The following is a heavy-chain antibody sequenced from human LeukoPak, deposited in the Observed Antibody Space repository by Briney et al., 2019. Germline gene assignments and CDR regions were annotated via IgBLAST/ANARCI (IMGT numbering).Heavy chain of an antibody. J-gene: IGHJ4*02. CDR2: IYSSGST. CDR1: GGSLSRSSYY. CDR3: ATNEWSGYYFEY. V-gene: IGHV4-39*01. D-gene: IGHD3-3*01. Sequence: SETLSLTCTVSGGSLSRSSYYWGWIPQPPGKGLEWIGSIYSSGSTYYNPSLKSPVTISVDTSKNQFSRKLSAVTAADTAMYYCATNEWSGYYFEYWGQGTLVPVSS.